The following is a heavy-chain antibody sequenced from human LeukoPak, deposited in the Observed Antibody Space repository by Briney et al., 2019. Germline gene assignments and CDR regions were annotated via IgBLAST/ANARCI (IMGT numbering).Heavy chain of an antibody. CDR3: ARDTAYSSPAYYMDV. D-gene: IGHD6-13*01. J-gene: IGHJ6*03. CDR1: GYTFTSYY. V-gene: IGHV1-46*01. CDR2: INPSGGGT. Sequence: ASVKVSCKASGYTFTSYYMHWVRQAPGQGLEWMGIINPSGGGTTYAQKFQGRVTMTRDTSTSTVYMELSSLRSEDTAVYYCARDTAYSSPAYYMDVWGKGTTVTVSS.